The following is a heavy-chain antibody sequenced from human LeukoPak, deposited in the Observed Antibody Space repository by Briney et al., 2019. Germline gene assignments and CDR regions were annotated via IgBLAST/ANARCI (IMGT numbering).Heavy chain of an antibody. CDR1: GFTFSSYG. V-gene: IGHV3-30*18. J-gene: IGHJ4*02. CDR2: ISYDGSNK. D-gene: IGHD3-22*01. Sequence: GGSLRLSCAASGFTFSSYGMHWARQAPGKGLEWVAVISYDGSNKYYADSVKGRFTISRDNSKNTLYLQMNSLRAEDTAVYYCAKDSDMTDYYDSSGYNYFDYWGQGTLVTVSS. CDR3: AKDSDMTDYYDSSGYNYFDY.